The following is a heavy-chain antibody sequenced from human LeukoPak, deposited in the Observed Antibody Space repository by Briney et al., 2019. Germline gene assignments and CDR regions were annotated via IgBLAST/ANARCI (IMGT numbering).Heavy chain of an antibody. CDR1: GFTVSSNY. CDR3: VKETSLTGAGDC. D-gene: IGHD1-20*01. CDR2: IYSAGST. Sequence: GSLRLSCAASGFTVSSNYMNWVRQAPGKGLEWVSVIYSAGSTHYADSVKGRFTISRDNSRNTLYLQTNNLRADDTAVYFCVKETSLTGAGDCWGQGILVTVSS. J-gene: IGHJ4*02. V-gene: IGHV3-66*01.